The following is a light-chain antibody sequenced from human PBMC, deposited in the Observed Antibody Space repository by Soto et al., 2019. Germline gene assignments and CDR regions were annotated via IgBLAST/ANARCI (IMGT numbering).Light chain of an antibody. J-gene: IGLJ1*01. V-gene: IGLV2-14*03. CDR1: SSDVGGNKY. CDR2: DVS. Sequence: QSVLTQPASVSGSHGQSITISCTGTSSDVGGNKYVSWYQHYPGKAPKLMICDVSNRPSGVSNRFSGSKSGNTASQTISGLQAEDEADYYCSAFTGTTYVFGTGTKVTVL. CDR3: SAFTGTTYV.